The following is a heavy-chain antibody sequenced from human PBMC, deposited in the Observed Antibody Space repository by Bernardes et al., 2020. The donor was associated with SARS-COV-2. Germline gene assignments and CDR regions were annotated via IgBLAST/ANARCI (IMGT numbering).Heavy chain of an antibody. Sequence: SETLSLTRTVSGGSISSSSYYWGWIRQPPGKGLEWIGSIYYSGSTYYNPSLKSRVTISVDTSKNQFSLKLSSVTAADTAVYYCARGARGKNDYGDYSENWFDPWGQGTLVTVSS. CDR3: ARGARGKNDYGDYSENWFDP. J-gene: IGHJ5*02. CDR1: GGSISSSSYY. D-gene: IGHD4-17*01. CDR2: IYYSGST. V-gene: IGHV4-39*07.